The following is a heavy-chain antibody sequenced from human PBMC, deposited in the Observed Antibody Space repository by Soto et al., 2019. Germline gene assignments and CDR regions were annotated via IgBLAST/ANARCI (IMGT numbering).Heavy chain of an antibody. D-gene: IGHD2-2*01. CDR1: GVTCSSYA. CDR2: ISGSGGST. J-gene: IGHJ4*02. V-gene: IGHV3-23*01. Sequence: RGSLRLSCAASGVTCSSYAMSCVRQAPGKGLEWVSAISGSGGSTYYADSVKGRFTISRDNSKNTLYLQMNSLRAEDTAVYYCAKDLRGGVPAATNFDYWGQGT. CDR3: AKDLRGGVPAATNFDY.